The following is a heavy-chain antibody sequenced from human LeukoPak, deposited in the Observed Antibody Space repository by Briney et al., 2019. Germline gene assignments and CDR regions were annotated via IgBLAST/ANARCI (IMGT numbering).Heavy chain of an antibody. Sequence: SETLSLTCTVSGGSINSSSYYWGWIRQPPGKGLEWIGSIFYSGNTYDNPSLKSRVTISVDTSKNQFSLKLNSVTSADTAVYYCARHRSKWLQSSFDYWGQGALVTVSS. J-gene: IGHJ4*02. CDR1: GGSINSSSYY. V-gene: IGHV4-39*01. CDR3: ARHRSKWLQSSFDY. CDR2: IFYSGNT. D-gene: IGHD5-24*01.